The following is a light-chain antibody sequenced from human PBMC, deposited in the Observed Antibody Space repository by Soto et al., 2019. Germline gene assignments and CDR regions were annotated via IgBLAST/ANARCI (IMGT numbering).Light chain of an antibody. V-gene: IGLV1-44*01. Sequence: QSVLTQSPSASVTPGQRVTISRSGSRSNIGTYAVNWYQQLPGAAPTLLIFRNHQRPSGVPDRFSGSKSGTSASLAISGPQSEDEADYYCAAWDDSLRAVVFGGGTKLTVL. CDR2: RNH. CDR1: RSNIGTYA. J-gene: IGLJ2*01. CDR3: AAWDDSLRAVV.